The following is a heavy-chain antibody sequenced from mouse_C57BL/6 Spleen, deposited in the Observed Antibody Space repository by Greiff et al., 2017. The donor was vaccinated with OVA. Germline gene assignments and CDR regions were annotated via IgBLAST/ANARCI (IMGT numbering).Heavy chain of an antibody. CDR3: ARGYSNYLYYFDY. Sequence: QVHVKQPGAELVKPGASVKMSCKASGYTFTSYWITWVKQRPGQGLEWIGDIYPGSGSTNYNEKFKSKAPLTVDTSSSTAYMQLSSLTSEDSAVYYCARGYSNYLYYFDYWGQGTTLTVSS. V-gene: IGHV1-55*01. J-gene: IGHJ2*01. D-gene: IGHD2-5*01. CDR1: GYTFTSYW. CDR2: IYPGSGST.